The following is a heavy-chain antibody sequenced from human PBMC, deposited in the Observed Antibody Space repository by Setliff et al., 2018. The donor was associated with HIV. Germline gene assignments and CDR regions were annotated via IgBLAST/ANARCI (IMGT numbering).Heavy chain of an antibody. D-gene: IGHD3-22*01. Sequence: SETLSLTCTVSGGSVTSYYWSWIRQPAGKRLEWIGRISISGDTNYNPSLKSRATMSLDTSKNQFSLKLNSVTAADTAMYYCARGALSLTMTKLLSFIDSWGQGTQVTVSS. J-gene: IGHJ4*02. CDR3: ARGALSLTMTKLLSFIDS. V-gene: IGHV4-4*07. CDR1: GGSVTSYY. CDR2: ISISGDT.